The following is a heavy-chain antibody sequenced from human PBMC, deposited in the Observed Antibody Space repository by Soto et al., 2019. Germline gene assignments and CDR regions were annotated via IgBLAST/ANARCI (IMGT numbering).Heavy chain of an antibody. D-gene: IGHD1-26*01. J-gene: IGHJ4*02. Sequence: QVQLQESGPGLVKPSDTLSLTYAVSCYSISSSNCWGWIRQPRGKGLEWIGYIYYSVTNYYNPSLKSRVTMSVDTYKPPFSVRLTSVTAVDAAVYYCARREIQGPIDYWGQGTLFTVSS. CDR3: ARREIQGPIDY. CDR2: IYYSVTN. CDR1: CYSISSSNC. V-gene: IGHV4-28*01.